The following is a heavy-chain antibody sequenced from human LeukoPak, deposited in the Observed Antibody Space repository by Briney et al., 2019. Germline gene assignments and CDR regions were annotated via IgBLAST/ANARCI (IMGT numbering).Heavy chain of an antibody. J-gene: IGHJ4*02. V-gene: IGHV3-53*01. Sequence: PGGSLRLSWTVSGFTASINSMSWVRQAPGKGLEWVSFIYSGGNTHYSDSVKGRFTISRDNSKNTLYLQMNSLRAEDTAVYYCARRAGEYSHPYDYWGQGTLVTVSS. D-gene: IGHD2/OR15-2a*01. CDR3: ARRAGEYSHPYDY. CDR2: IYSGGNT. CDR1: GFTASINS.